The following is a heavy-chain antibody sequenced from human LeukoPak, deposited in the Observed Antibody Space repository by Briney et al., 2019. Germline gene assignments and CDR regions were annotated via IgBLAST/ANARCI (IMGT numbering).Heavy chain of an antibody. V-gene: IGHV1-3*01. D-gene: IGHD3-10*01. J-gene: IGHJ4*02. CDR1: GYTFTSYA. Sequence: ASVKVSCMASGYTFTSYAMHWVRQAPGQRLEWMGWINGGSDNAKYLQKFQGRVTISRDTSASTAYMELSSLRSEDTAVYYCARSLGSHNFDYWGQGTLVTASS. CDR2: INGGSDNA. CDR3: ARSLGSHNFDY.